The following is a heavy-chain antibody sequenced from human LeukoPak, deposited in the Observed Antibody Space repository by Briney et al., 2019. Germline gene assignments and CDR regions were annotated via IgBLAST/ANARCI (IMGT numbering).Heavy chain of an antibody. CDR1: GFTFSNYW. Sequence: GGSLRLSCAASGFTFSNYWMSWVRQAPGKGLEWAANIRQDGGVKYYVDSVKGRFTISRDNAENSLYLQMNSLRAEDTAVYYCARDYVTTGWFDYWGQGTLVTVSS. CDR3: ARDYVTTGWFDY. J-gene: IGHJ4*02. CDR2: IRQDGGVK. D-gene: IGHD4-17*01. V-gene: IGHV3-7*05.